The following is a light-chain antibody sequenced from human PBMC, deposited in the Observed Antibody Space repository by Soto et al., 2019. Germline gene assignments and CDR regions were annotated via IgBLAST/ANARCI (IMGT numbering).Light chain of an antibody. CDR3: CSYAGSSYVV. Sequence: QSVLTQPASVSGSPGQSITISCTGTSSDVGSYDLVSWYQQHPGKAPKLMLYEGSKRPSGVSNRFSGSKSGNTASLTISGLQAEDEADYYCCSYAGSSYVVFGGGTKLTVL. J-gene: IGLJ2*01. CDR2: EGS. V-gene: IGLV2-23*01. CDR1: SSDVGSYDL.